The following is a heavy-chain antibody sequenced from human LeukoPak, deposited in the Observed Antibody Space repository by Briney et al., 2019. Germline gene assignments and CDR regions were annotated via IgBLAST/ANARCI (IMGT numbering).Heavy chain of an antibody. D-gene: IGHD3-10*01. Sequence: GGSLRLSCAASGFTFSNHGMNWVRQAPGKGLEWVSGISPSGDITYYADSVKGRFTISRDNSKNTLYMEVISLTAEDTAVYYCAKDDAWLRFGEWSQGTLVTVSS. CDR3: AKDDAWLRFGE. CDR2: ISPSGDIT. CDR1: GFTFSNHG. J-gene: IGHJ4*02. V-gene: IGHV3-23*01.